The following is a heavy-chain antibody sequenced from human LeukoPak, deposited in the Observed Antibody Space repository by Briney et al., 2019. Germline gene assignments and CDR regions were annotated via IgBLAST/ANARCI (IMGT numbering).Heavy chain of an antibody. CDR1: GGTFSSYA. CDR2: IIPIFGTA. D-gene: IGHD2-15*01. CDR3: ARGPQSYCSGGSSYSGRYYYGMDV. J-gene: IGHJ6*02. V-gene: IGHV1-69*13. Sequence: ASVKVSCKASGGTFSSYAISWVRQAPGQGLEWMGGIIPIFGTANYAQKFQGRVTITADESTSTAYMELSSLRSEDTAVYYCARGPQSYCSGGSSYSGRYYYGMDVWGQGTTVTVSS.